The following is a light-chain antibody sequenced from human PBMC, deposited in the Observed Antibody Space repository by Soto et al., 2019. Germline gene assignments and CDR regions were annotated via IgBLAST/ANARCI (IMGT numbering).Light chain of an antibody. J-gene: IGLJ1*01. Sequence: QSALTQPRSVSGSPGQSVTISCTGTNSDIGTYNYVSWYQQHPGKAPKLLTFDVSSRPSGVSDRFFGTKSGNTASLTISGLQADDEADYYCCSYAGRYSYVFGTGTKLTVL. V-gene: IGLV2-11*01. CDR3: CSYAGRYSYV. CDR2: DVS. CDR1: NSDIGTYNY.